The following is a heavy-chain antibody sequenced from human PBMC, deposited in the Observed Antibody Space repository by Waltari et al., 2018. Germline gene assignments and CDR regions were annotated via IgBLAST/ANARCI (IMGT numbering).Heavy chain of an antibody. J-gene: IGHJ6*03. CDR2: IRAYKGNT. V-gene: IGHV1-18*01. CDR1: GYTFTSYG. CDR3: ARGLSDYGSGSYYNYYYYYYMDV. D-gene: IGHD3-10*01. Sequence: QVQLVQSGAEVKKPGASVKVSCKASGYTFTSYGISWVRQAPGQGLEWMGWIRAYKGNTNLAQKLQGRGTMTTDTSTSTAYMELRSLRSDDTAVYYCARGLSDYGSGSYYNYYYYYYMDVWGKGTTVTVSS.